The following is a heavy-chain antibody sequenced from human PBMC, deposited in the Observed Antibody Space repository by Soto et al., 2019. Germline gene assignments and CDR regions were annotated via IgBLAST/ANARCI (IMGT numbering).Heavy chain of an antibody. CDR2: ISGSGGST. V-gene: IGHV3-23*01. J-gene: IGHJ3*02. CDR3: AKDRAGYNWNYDAFDI. Sequence: GGSLRLSCAASGFTFSSYAMSWVRQAPGKGLEWVSAISGSGGSTYYADSVKGRFTISRDNSKNTLYLQMNSLRAEDTAVYYCAKDRAGYNWNYDAFDIWGQGTMVTVSS. CDR1: GFTFSSYA. D-gene: IGHD1-7*01.